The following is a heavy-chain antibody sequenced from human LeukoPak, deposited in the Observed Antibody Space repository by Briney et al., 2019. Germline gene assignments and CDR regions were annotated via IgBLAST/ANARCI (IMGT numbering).Heavy chain of an antibody. CDR1: GGSFSGYY. CDR3: ARGRGSGSYFYYYYYMDA. J-gene: IGHJ6*03. D-gene: IGHD3-10*01. Sequence: SETLSLTCAVYGGSFSGYYWSWIRQPPGKGLEWIGEINHSGSTNYNPSLKSRVTISVDTSKHQFSLKLSSVTAADTAVYYCARGRGSGSYFYYYYYMDAWGKGTTVTVSS. V-gene: IGHV4-34*01. CDR2: INHSGST.